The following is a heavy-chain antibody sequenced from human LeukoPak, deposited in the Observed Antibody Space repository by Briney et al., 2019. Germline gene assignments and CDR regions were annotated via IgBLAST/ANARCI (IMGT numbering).Heavy chain of an antibody. V-gene: IGHV4-59*01. CDR1: GGSISSYY. CDR2: IYYSGST. D-gene: IGHD3-3*01. J-gene: IGHJ4*02. CDR3: VSTAYNDFWSGRPGYFDY. Sequence: SETLSLTCTVSGGSISSYYWSWIRQPPGKGLEWIGYIYYSGSTNYNPSLKSRVTISVDTSKNQFSLKLSSVTAADTAVYYCVSTAYNDFWSGRPGYFDYWGQGALVTVSS.